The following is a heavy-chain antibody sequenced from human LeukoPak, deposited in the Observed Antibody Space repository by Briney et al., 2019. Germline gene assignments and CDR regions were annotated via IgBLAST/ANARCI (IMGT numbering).Heavy chain of an antibody. CDR2: IDHGESQT. D-gene: IGHD2-21*01. J-gene: IGHJ3*02. V-gene: IGHV5-10-1*01. Sequence: GGSLRISGKGSGYHFIGYWISWARQMPGKGLEWMGKIDHGESQTIYSPSFQGHVIISIDKSISTAYLQWNSLKASDSAMYFCAVKGVVVGGLDIWGQGTMAAVSS. CDR1: GYHFIGYW. CDR3: AVKGVVVGGLDI.